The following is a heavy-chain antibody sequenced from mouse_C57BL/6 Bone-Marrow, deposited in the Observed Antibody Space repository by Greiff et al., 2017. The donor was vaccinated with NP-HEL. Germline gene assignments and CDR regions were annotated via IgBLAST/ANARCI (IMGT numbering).Heavy chain of an antibody. CDR1: GFTFSSYT. V-gene: IGHV5-9*01. J-gene: IGHJ3*01. Sequence: EVMLVESGGGLVKPGGSLKLSCAASGFTFSSYTMSWVRQTPEKRLEWVATISGGGGNTYYPDSVKGRFTISRDNAKNTLYLQMSSLRSEDTALYYCARRGNYEVFFAYWGQGTLVTVSA. CDR2: ISGGGGNT. D-gene: IGHD1-1*01. CDR3: ARRGNYEVFFAY.